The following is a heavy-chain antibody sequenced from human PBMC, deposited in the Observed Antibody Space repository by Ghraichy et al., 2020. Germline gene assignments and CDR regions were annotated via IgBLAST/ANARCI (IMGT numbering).Heavy chain of an antibody. CDR2: ISSSGSYT. J-gene: IGHJ6*02. CDR1: GFTFSDSY. Sequence: GGSLRLSCAASGFTFSDSYMSWIRQAPGKGLEWVSHISSSGSYTKYVDSMKGRFTISRDNAKKSLFLQMNSLRAEDTAVYYCARFYGLDVWGQGTTVTVSS. CDR3: ARFYGLDV. V-gene: IGHV3-11*06.